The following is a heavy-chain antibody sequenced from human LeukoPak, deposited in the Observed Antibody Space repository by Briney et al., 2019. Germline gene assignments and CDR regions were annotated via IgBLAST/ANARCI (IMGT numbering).Heavy chain of an antibody. CDR1: GGSISSGGYY. Sequence: SETLSLTCTVSGGSISSGGYYWSWIRQHPGQGLEWIGYIYYSGSTYYNPSLKSRVTISVDTSKNQFSLKLSSVTAADTAVYYCARDTAMVTYAFDIWGQGTMVTVSS. J-gene: IGHJ3*02. CDR3: ARDTAMVTYAFDI. CDR2: IYYSGST. V-gene: IGHV4-31*03. D-gene: IGHD5-18*01.